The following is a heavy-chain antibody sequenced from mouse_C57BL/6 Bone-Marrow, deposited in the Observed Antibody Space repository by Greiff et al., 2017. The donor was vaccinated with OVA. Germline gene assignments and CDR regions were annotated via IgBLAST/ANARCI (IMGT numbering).Heavy chain of an antibody. D-gene: IGHD2-5*01. Sequence: VQLQQSGPELVKPGASVKISCKASGYAFSSSWMNWVKQRPGKGLEWIGRICPGAGDTNYNGKFKGKATLTADKSSSTAYMQLSSLTSEDSAVYFCVYSNYGVDYWGQGTSVTVAS. CDR2: ICPGAGDT. CDR1: GYAFSSSW. CDR3: VYSNYGVDY. V-gene: IGHV1-82*01. J-gene: IGHJ4*01.